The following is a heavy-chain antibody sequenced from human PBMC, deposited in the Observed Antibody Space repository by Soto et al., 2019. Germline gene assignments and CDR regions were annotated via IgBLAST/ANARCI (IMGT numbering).Heavy chain of an antibody. CDR1: GGSISSGGYS. J-gene: IGHJ4*02. CDR3: AAGAIFGVVPLDY. Sequence: QLQLQESGSGLVKPSQTLSLTCAVSGGSISSGGYSWSWIRQPPGKGLEWIGYIYHSGSTYYNPSLRGRVTISVDRSKNQFSLKLSSVTAADTAVYYCAAGAIFGVVPLDYWGQGTLVTVSS. V-gene: IGHV4-30-2*01. D-gene: IGHD3-3*01. CDR2: IYHSGST.